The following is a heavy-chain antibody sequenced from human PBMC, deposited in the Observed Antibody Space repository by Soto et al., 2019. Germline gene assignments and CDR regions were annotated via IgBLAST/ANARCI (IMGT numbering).Heavy chain of an antibody. Sequence: SETLSLTCTVSGGSISSYYWSWIRQPPGKGLDWIGYIYYSGSTNYNPSLKSRVTISVDTSKNQFSLKLSSVTAADTAVYYCARRGGRGYDILTGPHYAFDIWGQGTMVTVSS. D-gene: IGHD3-9*01. CDR2: IYYSGST. CDR3: ARRGGRGYDILTGPHYAFDI. V-gene: IGHV4-59*08. J-gene: IGHJ3*02. CDR1: GGSISSYY.